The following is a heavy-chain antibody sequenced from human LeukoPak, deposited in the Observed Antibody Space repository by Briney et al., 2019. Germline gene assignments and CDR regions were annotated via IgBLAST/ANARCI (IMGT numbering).Heavy chain of an antibody. CDR1: GFTFSSYD. CDR2: ISNSGNTI. D-gene: IGHD6-19*01. V-gene: IGHV3-23*01. J-gene: IGHJ4*02. CDR3: AKDHLPGIVVADRDY. Sequence: GGSLRLSCAVSGFTFSSYDMSWVRQAPGKGLEWVSYISNSGNTIYYADSVKGRFTISRDNSKNTLYLQITSLRAEDTGVYYCAKDHLPGIVVADRDYWGQGTLVTVSS.